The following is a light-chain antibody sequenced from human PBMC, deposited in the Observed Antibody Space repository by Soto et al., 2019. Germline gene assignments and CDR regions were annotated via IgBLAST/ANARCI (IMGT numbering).Light chain of an antibody. CDR3: QQYKSDAPT. CDR2: DAS. Sequence: IPVTQSPSTLSASAGDRATIACRTGQSIXRWFGWYQQKPGEAPKILXDDASTLERGGPSRFSGSGSGTDFTLTISGLQPDYFANYFCQQYKSDAPTFGQGTKVDIK. V-gene: IGKV1-5*01. CDR1: QSIXRW. J-gene: IGKJ1*01.